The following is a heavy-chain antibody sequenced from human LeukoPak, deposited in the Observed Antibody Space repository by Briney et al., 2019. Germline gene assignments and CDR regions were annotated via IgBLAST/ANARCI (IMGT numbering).Heavy chain of an antibody. J-gene: IGHJ4*02. V-gene: IGHV4-38-2*02. Sequence: PSDTLSLTCTVSGYSISSGYYWNWIRQPPGKGLEWTGNFFRSGNTYYNPSLKSRVTISVDTSRNQFSLILSSVTAADTAVYYCARGISSGSPGAYWGQGTLVTVSS. CDR1: GYSISSGYY. D-gene: IGHD6-19*01. CDR2: FFRSGNT. CDR3: ARGISSGSPGAY.